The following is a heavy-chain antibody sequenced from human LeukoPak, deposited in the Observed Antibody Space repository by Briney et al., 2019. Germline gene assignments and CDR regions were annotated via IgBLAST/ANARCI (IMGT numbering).Heavy chain of an antibody. CDR2: INYSGSA. CDR3: ARESRVHYYMDV. J-gene: IGHJ6*03. V-gene: IGHV4-59*01. CDR1: GDSISSSY. D-gene: IGHD1-1*01. Sequence: SETLSLTCSVSGDSISSSYWSWIRQPPGKGLEWIGYINYSGSANYNPSLKSQVTISVDTSKNQFSLKLSSVTAADTAVYYCARESRVHYYMDVWGKGTTVTVSS.